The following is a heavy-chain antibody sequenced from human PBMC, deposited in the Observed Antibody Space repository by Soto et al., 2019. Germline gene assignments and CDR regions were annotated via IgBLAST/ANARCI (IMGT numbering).Heavy chain of an antibody. CDR2: IYYSGST. Sequence: PSEILSLTCTVSGGSISSYYWSWTRQPPGKGLEWIGYIYYSGSTNYNPSLKSRVTISVDTSKNQFSLKLSSVTAAYTAVYYCARLSAVPAVYFDYWGQGTLVTVSS. D-gene: IGHD2-2*01. V-gene: IGHV4-59*08. J-gene: IGHJ4*02. CDR1: GGSISSYY. CDR3: ARLSAVPAVYFDY.